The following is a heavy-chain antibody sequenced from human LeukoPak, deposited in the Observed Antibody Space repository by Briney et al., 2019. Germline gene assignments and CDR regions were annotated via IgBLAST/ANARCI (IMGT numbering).Heavy chain of an antibody. J-gene: IGHJ6*02. CDR3: ARSYGMDV. Sequence: GGSLRLSCAASGFTFSTYWMHWVRQAPGKGPVWVSRINSDGSSTIYADSVKGRFTISRDNAKSTLYLRMNSLRAEDTAVYYCARSYGMDVWGQGTTVTVSS. V-gene: IGHV3-74*01. CDR1: GFTFSTYW. CDR2: INSDGSST.